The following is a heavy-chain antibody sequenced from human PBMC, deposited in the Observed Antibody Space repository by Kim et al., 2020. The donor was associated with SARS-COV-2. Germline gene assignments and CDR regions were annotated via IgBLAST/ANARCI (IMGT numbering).Heavy chain of an antibody. V-gene: IGHV4-59*08. Sequence: KSRVTISVDTSKNQFSLKLSSVTAADTAVYYCARRLDSSGWYRGEYYFDYWGQGTLVTVSS. D-gene: IGHD6-19*01. J-gene: IGHJ4*02. CDR3: ARRLDSSGWYRGEYYFDY.